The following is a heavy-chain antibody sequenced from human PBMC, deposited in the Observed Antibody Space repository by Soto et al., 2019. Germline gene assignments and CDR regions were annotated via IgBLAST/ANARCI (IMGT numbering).Heavy chain of an antibody. CDR1: GFTFSNFA. Sequence: PGGSLRLSCAASGFTFSNFAMSWVRQAPGKGLEWVSAVSGSGDSTYYADSVRGRFTISRDNSKNTLYLQMNILRAEDTAVYFCAKIVWGRDGYNDCWGQGTLVTVSS. CDR3: AKIVWGRDGYNDC. J-gene: IGHJ4*02. D-gene: IGHD3-16*01. CDR2: VSGSGDST. V-gene: IGHV3-23*01.